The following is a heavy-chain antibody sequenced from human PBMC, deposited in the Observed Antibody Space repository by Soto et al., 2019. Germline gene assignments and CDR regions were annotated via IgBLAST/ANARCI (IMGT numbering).Heavy chain of an antibody. CDR2: ISGSGGST. CDR3: AKDAVVVVAATVHYGMDV. D-gene: IGHD2-15*01. Sequence: PGGSLRLSCAASGFTFSSYAMSWVRQAPGKGLEWVSAISGSGGSTYYADSVKGRFTISRDNSKNTLYLQMNSLRAEDTAVYYCAKDAVVVVAATVHYGMDVWGQGTTVTVS. CDR1: GFTFSSYA. J-gene: IGHJ6*02. V-gene: IGHV3-23*01.